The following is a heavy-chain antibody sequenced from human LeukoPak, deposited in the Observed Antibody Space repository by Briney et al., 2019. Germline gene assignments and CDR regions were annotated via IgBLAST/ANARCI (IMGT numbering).Heavy chain of an antibody. CDR1: GGSINTYY. Sequence: SETLSLTCTASGGSINTYYWSWIRQPPGKGLEWIGHISYSGSTNYNPSLKSRVTISVDTSKNQFSLKLSSVTAADTAVYYCAREATSGTNLNWFDPWGQGTLVTVSS. J-gene: IGHJ5*02. CDR2: ISYSGST. CDR3: AREATSGTNLNWFDP. D-gene: IGHD1-1*01. V-gene: IGHV4-59*01.